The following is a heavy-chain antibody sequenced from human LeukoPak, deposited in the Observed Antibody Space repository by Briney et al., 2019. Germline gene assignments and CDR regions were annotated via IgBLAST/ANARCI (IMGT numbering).Heavy chain of an antibody. V-gene: IGHV4-61*08. CDR2: IYYSGST. Sequence: PSETLSLTCAVSGGSISSGGYSWSWIRQPPGKGLEWIGYIYYSGSTNYNPSLKSRVTISVDTSKNQFSLKLSSVTAADTAVYYCARLHYYDSSQCWFDPWGQGTLVTVSS. D-gene: IGHD3-22*01. CDR1: GGSISSGGYS. CDR3: ARLHYYDSSQCWFDP. J-gene: IGHJ5*02.